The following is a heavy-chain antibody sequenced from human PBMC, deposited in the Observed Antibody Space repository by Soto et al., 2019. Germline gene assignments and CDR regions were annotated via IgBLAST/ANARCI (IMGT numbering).Heavy chain of an antibody. Sequence: QVQLQESGPGLVKPSGTLSLTCAVSGGSISSSNWWSWVRQPPGKGLEWIGEIYHSGSTNYNPSLKTRLSMSVDKSKNEYSLKLSSETAADTAVYYCARDRGGVSSPGNYYYGMDVWGQGTTVTVSS. D-gene: IGHD6-6*01. CDR2: IYHSGST. V-gene: IGHV4-4*02. J-gene: IGHJ6*02. CDR1: GGSISSSNW. CDR3: ARDRGGVSSPGNYYYGMDV.